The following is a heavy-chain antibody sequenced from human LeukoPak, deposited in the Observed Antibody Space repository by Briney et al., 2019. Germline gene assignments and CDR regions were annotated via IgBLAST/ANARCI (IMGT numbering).Heavy chain of an antibody. V-gene: IGHV3-23*01. D-gene: IGHD2-21*01. J-gene: IGHJ6*03. CDR3: AIHLGSHSCLFTYMDA. CDR2: LSGSGTYT. Sequence: GGSLRLSCEASQFTFSRFAMSWIRQAPGTGLEWVSTLSGSGTYTYYADSVKGRFTISGDNTKHSLYLQMDNLRADDTAVYYCAIHLGSHSCLFTYMDAWGTGTPGIVSS. CDR1: QFTFSRFA.